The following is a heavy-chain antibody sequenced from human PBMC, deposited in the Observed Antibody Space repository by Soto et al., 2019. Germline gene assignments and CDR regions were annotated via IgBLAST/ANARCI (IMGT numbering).Heavy chain of an antibody. D-gene: IGHD3-10*01. CDR3: AREVEGSYSPADF. V-gene: IGHV1-18*01. Sequence: ASVKVSCKTSGYTFTDHGINWVRQAPGQGLEWVGWVSSYNGNTNYAYNLKDRVIMTTDASTSTAYMELRGLRSDDTAVYYCAREVEGSYSPADFWGQGTPVTVSS. CDR2: VSSYNGNT. CDR1: GYTFTDHG. J-gene: IGHJ4*02.